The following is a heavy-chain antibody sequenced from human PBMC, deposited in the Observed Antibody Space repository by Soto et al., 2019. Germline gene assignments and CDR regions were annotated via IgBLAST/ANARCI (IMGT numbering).Heavy chain of an antibody. Sequence: QVQLVESGGGLVKPGWSLRLSCAASGFTFSDYYMSWIRQAPGKGLEWGSYISSSGSTIYYAASVKGRFTISRDNAKNSLSLQMNSLRAEDTAVYYCARDWIRYNWNYETASDYWGQGTLVTVSS. CDR1: GFTFSDYY. CDR2: ISSSGSTI. V-gene: IGHV3-11*01. D-gene: IGHD1-7*01. J-gene: IGHJ4*02. CDR3: ARDWIRYNWNYETASDY.